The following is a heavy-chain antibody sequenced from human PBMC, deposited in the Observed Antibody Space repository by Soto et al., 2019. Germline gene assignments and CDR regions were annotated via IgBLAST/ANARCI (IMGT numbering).Heavy chain of an antibody. Sequence: SETLSLTCTVSGGSISSSSYYWGWIRQPPGKGLDWIGNIYYTGSTYYNPSLKSRVTISVDTSKNQFSLKLSSVTAADTAVYYFAGGDSGGGAAKYFAYWGKGTLVPVSS. CDR1: GGSISSSSYY. D-gene: IGHD3-16*01. J-gene: IGHJ4*02. CDR3: AGGDSGGGAAKYFAY. V-gene: IGHV4-39*07. CDR2: IYYTGST.